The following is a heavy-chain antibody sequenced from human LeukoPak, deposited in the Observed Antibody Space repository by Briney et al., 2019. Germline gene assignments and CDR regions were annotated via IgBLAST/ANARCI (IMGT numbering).Heavy chain of an antibody. D-gene: IGHD6-13*01. Sequence: PGGSLRLSCAASGFTFSDHALGWVRQAPGRGLEWVATLSGSGAGTYYSDSVQGRFTISRDNSKRTLFLQMNSLRAEDTAVYYCAKAHDTSSTDSWGQGTLVTVSS. J-gene: IGHJ5*01. V-gene: IGHV3-23*01. CDR2: LSGSGAGT. CDR3: AKAHDTSSTDS. CDR1: GFTFSDHA.